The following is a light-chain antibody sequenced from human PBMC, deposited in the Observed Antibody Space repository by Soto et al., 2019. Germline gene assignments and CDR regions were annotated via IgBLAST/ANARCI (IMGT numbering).Light chain of an antibody. CDR2: SAS. CDR3: QQYGSSTGM. CDR1: QSVSSSY. Sequence: EIVLTQSPGTLSLSPGERATLSCRASQSVSSSYLAWYQQKPGQAPRLLIYSASSRATGIPDRFSGSGAGTDFTLTITRLEPEDFAMYYCQQYGSSTGMFGKGNKVDIK. J-gene: IGKJ1*01. V-gene: IGKV3-20*01.